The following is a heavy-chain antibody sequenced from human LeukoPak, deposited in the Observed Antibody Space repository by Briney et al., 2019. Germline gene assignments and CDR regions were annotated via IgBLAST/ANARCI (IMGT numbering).Heavy chain of an antibody. J-gene: IGHJ6*03. D-gene: IGHD4/OR15-4a*01. CDR2: MNPNSGNT. V-gene: IGHV1-8*03. Sequence: ASVKVSCKASGYTFTSYDINWVRQATGQGLEWMGWMNPNSGNTGYAQKFQGRVTITRNTSISTAYMELSSLRSEDTAVYYCARYGVEALGGNYGVLEDYYYYMDVWGKGTTVTVSS. CDR1: GYTFTSYD. CDR3: ARYGVEALGGNYGVLEDYYYYMDV.